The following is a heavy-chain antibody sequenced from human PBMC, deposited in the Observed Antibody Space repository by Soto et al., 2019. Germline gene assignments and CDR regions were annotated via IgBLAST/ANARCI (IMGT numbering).Heavy chain of an antibody. V-gene: IGHV3-21*01. D-gene: IGHD1-26*01. CDR2: ISSSSSYI. Sequence: EVQLVESGGGLVKPGGSLRLSCAASGFTFSSYSMNWVRQAPGKGLEWVSSISSSSSYIYYADSVKGRFTISRDNAKNSLYLQMNSLRAEDTAVYYCARGEGATNWFAPWGQGTLVTVSS. CDR3: ARGEGATNWFAP. J-gene: IGHJ5*02. CDR1: GFTFSSYS.